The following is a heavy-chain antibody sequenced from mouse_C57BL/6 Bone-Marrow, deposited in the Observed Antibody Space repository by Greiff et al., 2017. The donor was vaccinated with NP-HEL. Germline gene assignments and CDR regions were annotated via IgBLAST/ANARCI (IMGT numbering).Heavy chain of an antibody. J-gene: IGHJ4*01. V-gene: IGHV14-1*01. CDR2: IDPEDGDT. CDR3: TGYGSSWGAMDY. D-gene: IGHD1-1*01. Sequence: VQLQQSGAELVRPGASVKFSCTASGFNIKDYYMHWVKQRPEQGLEWIGRIDPEDGDTEYAPKFQGKATMTADTSSNTAYLQLSSLTSEDTAVYYCTGYGSSWGAMDYWGQGTSVTVSS. CDR1: GFNIKDYY.